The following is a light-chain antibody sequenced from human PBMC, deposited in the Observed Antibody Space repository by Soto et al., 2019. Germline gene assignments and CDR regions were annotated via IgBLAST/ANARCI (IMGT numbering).Light chain of an antibody. CDR1: QGFNSNY. CDR3: QQYGRP. Sequence: ENVLTQSPATLSLSPGERATLFCRPSQGFNSNYLAWYQHKPGQAPRLLLHVASSRATGIADRFSGSGSGTDFALTISRLEPEDFGVYYCQQYGRPFGQGTKVDIK. V-gene: IGKV3-20*01. J-gene: IGKJ1*01. CDR2: VAS.